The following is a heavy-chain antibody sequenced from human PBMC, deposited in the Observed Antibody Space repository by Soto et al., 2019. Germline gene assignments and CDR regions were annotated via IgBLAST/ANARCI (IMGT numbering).Heavy chain of an antibody. CDR3: ASNGYDILTGYPYYFDY. CDR1: GGTFSSYA. Sequence: SVKVSCKASGGTFSSYAISWVRQAPGQGLEWMGGIIPIFGTANYAQKFQGRVTITADKSTSTAYMELSSLRSEDTAVYYCASNGYDILTGYPYYFDYWGRGTLVTVSS. D-gene: IGHD3-9*01. CDR2: IIPIFGTA. J-gene: IGHJ4*02. V-gene: IGHV1-69*06.